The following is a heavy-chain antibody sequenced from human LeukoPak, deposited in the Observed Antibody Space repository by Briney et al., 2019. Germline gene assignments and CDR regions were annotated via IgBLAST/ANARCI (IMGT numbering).Heavy chain of an antibody. CDR3: AKDRLAARPGHYFDY. V-gene: IGHV3-30*18. D-gene: IGHD6-6*01. J-gene: IGHJ4*02. CDR2: ISSDESNK. CDR1: KFTFSSYG. Sequence: GGSLRLSCVGSKFTFSSYGMHWVRQAPGKGLEWVAVISSDESNKYYADSVKGRFTISRDNSKNTLYLQMNSLRAEDTAVYYCAKDRLAARPGHYFDYWGQGTLVTDSS.